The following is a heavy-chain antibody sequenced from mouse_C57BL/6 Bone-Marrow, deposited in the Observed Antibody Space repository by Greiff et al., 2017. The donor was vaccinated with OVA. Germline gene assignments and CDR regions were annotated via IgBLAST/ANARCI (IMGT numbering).Heavy chain of an antibody. J-gene: IGHJ2*01. CDR1: GYTFTSYG. CDR2: IYPRSGNT. Sequence: SGAELARPGASVKLSCKASGYTFTSYGISWVKQRTGQGLEWIGEIYPRSGNTYYNEKFKGKATLTADKTSSTAYMELRSLTSEDSAVYFCARSWHYDYDFDYWGQGTTLTVSS. CDR3: ARSWHYDYDFDY. D-gene: IGHD2-4*01. V-gene: IGHV1-81*01.